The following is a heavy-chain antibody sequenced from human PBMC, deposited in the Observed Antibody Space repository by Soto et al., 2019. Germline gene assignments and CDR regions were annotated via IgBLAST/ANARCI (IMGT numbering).Heavy chain of an antibody. V-gene: IGHV4-34*01. D-gene: IGHD1-26*01. CDR3: ARGSGSYLSPRNYGMDF. Sequence: PSETLSLTCAVYGGSFSGYYWSWIRQPPGKGLEWIGEINHSGSTNYNPSLKSRVTISVDTSKNQFSLKLSSVTAADTAVYYCARGSGSYLSPRNYGMDFWGQGTTVTVLL. CDR2: INHSGST. J-gene: IGHJ6*02. CDR1: GGSFSGYY.